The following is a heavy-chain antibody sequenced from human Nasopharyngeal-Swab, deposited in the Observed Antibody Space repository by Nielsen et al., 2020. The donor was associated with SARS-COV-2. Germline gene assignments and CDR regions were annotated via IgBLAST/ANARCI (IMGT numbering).Heavy chain of an antibody. J-gene: IGHJ6*03. V-gene: IGHV4-34*01. CDR1: GGSFSGYY. Sequence: SETLSLTCAVYGGSFSGYYWSWIRQPPGKGLEWIGEINHSGSTNYNPSLKSRVTISVDTSKNQFSLKLSSVTAADPAVYYCARYGAGGSRITMVRGYMDVWGKGTTVTVSS. D-gene: IGHD3-10*01. CDR3: ARYGAGGSRITMVRGYMDV. CDR2: INHSGST.